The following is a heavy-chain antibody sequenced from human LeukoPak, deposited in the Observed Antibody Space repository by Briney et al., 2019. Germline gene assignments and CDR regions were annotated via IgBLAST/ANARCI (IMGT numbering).Heavy chain of an antibody. Sequence: PGGSLRLSCAASGFTFSSYEMNWVRQAPGKGLEWVSSISSSSSYIYYADSVKGRFTISRDNAKNSLYLQMNSLRAEDTAVYYCATRPWESLPDYWGQGTLVTVSS. D-gene: IGHD1-26*01. CDR1: GFTFSSYE. V-gene: IGHV3-21*01. CDR3: ATRPWESLPDY. J-gene: IGHJ4*02. CDR2: ISSSSSYI.